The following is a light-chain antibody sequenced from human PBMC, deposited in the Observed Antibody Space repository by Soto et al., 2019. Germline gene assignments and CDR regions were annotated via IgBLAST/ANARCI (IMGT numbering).Light chain of an antibody. CDR2: GAF. J-gene: IGKJ1*01. V-gene: IGKV3-15*01. CDR3: QQYNDWPLT. Sequence: EIVLTQSPGTLSLSPGERASLSCRASQSVSNYLTWYQQKPGQAPRLLIYGAFTRATGIPARFSGTGSGTEFTLTISSLQSEDFALYYCQQYNDWPLTFGQGTKVDI. CDR1: QSVSNY.